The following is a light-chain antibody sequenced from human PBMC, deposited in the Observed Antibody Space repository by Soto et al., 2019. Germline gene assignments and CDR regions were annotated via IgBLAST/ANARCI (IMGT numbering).Light chain of an antibody. Sequence: QSALTQPPSASGSPGQSVTISCTGTSSDVGGYNYVSWYQQHPGKAPKLMIYEVAKRPSGVSSRFSGSKSGNTASLTISGLQAEDEADYHCSSYTSSSPLYVFGTGTKLTVL. CDR3: SSYTSSSPLYV. V-gene: IGLV2-14*01. CDR1: SSDVGGYNY. J-gene: IGLJ1*01. CDR2: EVA.